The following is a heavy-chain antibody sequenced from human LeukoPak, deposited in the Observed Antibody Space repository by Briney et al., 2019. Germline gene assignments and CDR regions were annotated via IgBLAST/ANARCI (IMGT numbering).Heavy chain of an antibody. CDR3: ARDTSSSYGSGSDY. CDR1: GGSIRSYY. Sequence: ETLSLTCTVSGGSIRSYYWSWIRQPPGKGLEWVSGINWNGGSTGYADSVKGRFTISRDNAKNSLYLQMDSLRPEDTALYYCARDTSSSYGSGSDYWGQGTLVTVSS. D-gene: IGHD3-10*01. J-gene: IGHJ4*02. CDR2: INWNGGST. V-gene: IGHV3-20*04.